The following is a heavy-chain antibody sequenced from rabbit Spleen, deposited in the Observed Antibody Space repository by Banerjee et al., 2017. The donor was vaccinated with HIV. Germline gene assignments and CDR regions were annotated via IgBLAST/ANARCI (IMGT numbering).Heavy chain of an antibody. J-gene: IGHJ4*01. CDR3: ARDAGRGDYIDGVFDL. Sequence: QEQLVESGGGLVQPGGSLKLSCKASGFDFSAYGVSWVRQAPGKGLEWIGYIDPLFGRTYYASWVNGRFSISKTSSTTVTLQMTSLTVADTATYFCARDAGRGDYIDGVFDLWGQGTLVTVS. V-gene: IGHV1S39*01. CDR1: GFDFSAYG. CDR2: IDPLFGRT. D-gene: IGHD8-1*01.